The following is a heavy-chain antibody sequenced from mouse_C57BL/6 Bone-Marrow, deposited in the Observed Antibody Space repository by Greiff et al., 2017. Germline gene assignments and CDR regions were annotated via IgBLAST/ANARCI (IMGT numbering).Heavy chain of an antibody. Sequence: EVQLQQSGGGLVKPGGSLKLSCAASGFTFSSYAMSWVRQTPEKRLEWVATISDGGSYTYYPDNVKGRFTISRDNAKNDLYLQMSHLKSEDTAMYYCARYYYGSSPYMDYWGQGTTLTVSS. CDR2: ISDGGSYT. D-gene: IGHD1-1*01. CDR1: GFTFSSYA. V-gene: IGHV5-4*01. J-gene: IGHJ2*01. CDR3: ARYYYGSSPYMDY.